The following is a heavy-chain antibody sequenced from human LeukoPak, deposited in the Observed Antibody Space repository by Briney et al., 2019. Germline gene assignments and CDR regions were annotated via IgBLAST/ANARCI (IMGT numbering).Heavy chain of an antibody. J-gene: IGHJ3*02. CDR1: GFTFSSYA. V-gene: IGHV3-23*01. D-gene: IGHD3-3*01. CDR2: ISGSGGST. CDR3: AKVYYDFWSGYYLKQNDAFDI. Sequence: GGSLRLSCAASGFTFSSYAMSWVRQAPGKGLEWVSAISGSGGSTYYADSVKVRFTISRDNSKNTLYLQMHSLRLEDTAVYYCAKVYYDFWSGYYLKQNDAFDIWGQGTMVTVSS.